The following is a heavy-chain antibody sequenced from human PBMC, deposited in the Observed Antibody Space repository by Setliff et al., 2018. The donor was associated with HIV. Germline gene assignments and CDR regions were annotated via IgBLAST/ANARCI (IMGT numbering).Heavy chain of an antibody. CDR2: IYRSGTT. Sequence: PSETLSLTCSVSGGSVGTYHWSWIRQPPGKGLEWIGYIYRSGTTNYSPSLKSRVTISADTSKNQLYLKLTSVTAADTAVYYCARLSETAMASFDSWGQGALVTVSS. V-gene: IGHV4-59*08. J-gene: IGHJ4*02. D-gene: IGHD2-21*02. CDR1: GGSVGTYH. CDR3: ARLSETAMASFDS.